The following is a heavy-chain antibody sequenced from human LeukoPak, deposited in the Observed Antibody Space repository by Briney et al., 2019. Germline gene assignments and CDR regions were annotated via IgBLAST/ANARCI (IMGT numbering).Heavy chain of an antibody. CDR1: GGSISSGSYY. D-gene: IGHD3-10*01. J-gene: IGHJ4*02. V-gene: IGHV4-61*02. CDR3: ARAGNYGSGSYLF. Sequence: SETLSLTCTVSGGSISSGSYYWSWIRQPAGKGLEWIGRIYTSGSTNYNPSLKSRVTISVDTSKNQFSLKLSSVTAADTAVYYCARAGNYGSGSYLFWGQGTLVTVSS. CDR2: IYTSGST.